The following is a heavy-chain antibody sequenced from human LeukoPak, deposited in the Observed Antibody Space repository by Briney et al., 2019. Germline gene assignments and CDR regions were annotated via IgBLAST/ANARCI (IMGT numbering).Heavy chain of an antibody. J-gene: IGHJ4*02. D-gene: IGHD2-2*01. CDR1: GGSISSYY. Sequence: SETLFLTCTVSGGSISSYYWSWIRQPAGKGLEWIGRIYTSGSTNYNPSLKSRVTMSVDTSKNQFSLKLSSVTAADTAVYYCARVGEYCSSTSCLPDYWGQGTLVTVSS. CDR3: ARVGEYCSSTSCLPDY. CDR2: IYTSGST. V-gene: IGHV4-4*07.